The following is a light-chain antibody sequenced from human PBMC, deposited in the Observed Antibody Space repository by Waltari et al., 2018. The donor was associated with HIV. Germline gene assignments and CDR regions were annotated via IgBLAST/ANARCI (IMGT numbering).Light chain of an antibody. V-gene: IGKV3-11*01. J-gene: IGKJ2*01. Sequence: EIVLAQSPGTLSLSPGERATLSCRASQSISSSLAWYQQKPGRAPRLLIYDASNRATGITARFSGSGSGTDFTLTISSLEPEDFAVYYCQQRSNRPPKYTFGQGTKLEIK. CDR2: DAS. CDR1: QSISSS. CDR3: QQRSNRPPKYT.